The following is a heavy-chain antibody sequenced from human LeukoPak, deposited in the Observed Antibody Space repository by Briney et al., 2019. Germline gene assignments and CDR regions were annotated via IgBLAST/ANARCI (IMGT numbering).Heavy chain of an antibody. J-gene: IGHJ6*02. CDR2: INPNSGGT. Sequence: ASVKVSCKASGYTFTGYYMHWVRQAPGQGLEWMGRINPNSGGTNYAQKFQGRVTMTRDTSISTAYMELSRLRPDDTAVYYCARDRYDHMGYYGMDVWGQGTTVTVSS. CDR1: GYTFTGYY. D-gene: IGHD1-1*01. V-gene: IGHV1-2*06. CDR3: ARDRYDHMGYYGMDV.